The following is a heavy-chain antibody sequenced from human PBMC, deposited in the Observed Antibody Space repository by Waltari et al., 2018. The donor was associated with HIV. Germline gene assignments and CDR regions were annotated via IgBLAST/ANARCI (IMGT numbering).Heavy chain of an antibody. CDR3: AKGGIVVVVAAFNWFDP. CDR1: GFTFSSYA. CDR2: ISGSGGSP. Sequence: EVQLLESGGGLVQPGGSLRLSCAASGFTFSSYAMSWVRQAPGKGRGGVSGISGSGGSPHYADSVKGRFTISRDNAKNTLYLQMNSLRAEDTAVYYCAKGGIVVVVAAFNWFDPWGQGTLVTVSS. V-gene: IGHV3-23*01. D-gene: IGHD2-15*01. J-gene: IGHJ5*02.